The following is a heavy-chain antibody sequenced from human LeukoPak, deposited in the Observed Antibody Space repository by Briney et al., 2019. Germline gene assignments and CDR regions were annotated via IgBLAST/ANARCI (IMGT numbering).Heavy chain of an antibody. CDR1: GFTISNYW. Sequence: AESLRLSCILSGFTISNYWMSWVRKPPGQGLERESNIKQDGSEKYYVDSVKGRFTISRDNAKNSLYLQTNSLRAEDTAVCYCVTELSIWYQTEGRFDPWGEGCLVTVSS. J-gene: IGHJ5*02. D-gene: IGHD6-13*01. V-gene: IGHV3-7*01. CDR2: IKQDGSEK. CDR3: VTELSIWYQTEGRFDP.